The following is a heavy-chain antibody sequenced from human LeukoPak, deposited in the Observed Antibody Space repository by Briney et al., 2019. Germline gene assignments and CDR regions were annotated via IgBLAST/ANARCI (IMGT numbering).Heavy chain of an antibody. CDR1: GFTFSSYA. Sequence: GGSLRLSCAASGFTFSSYAMSWVRQAPGKGLEWVAVISYDGSNKYEADSVKGRFTISRDNSKSTLFLQMNSLRADDSALYFCARPSGIPAAMNYYYGMDVWGQGTTVTVSS. CDR3: ARPSGIPAAMNYYYGMDV. D-gene: IGHD2-2*01. CDR2: ISYDGSNK. J-gene: IGHJ6*02. V-gene: IGHV3-30-3*01.